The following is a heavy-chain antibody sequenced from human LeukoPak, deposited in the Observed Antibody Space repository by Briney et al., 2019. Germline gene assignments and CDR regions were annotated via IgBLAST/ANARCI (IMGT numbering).Heavy chain of an antibody. CDR1: DGSISSSSYY. J-gene: IGHJ4*02. D-gene: IGHD3-10*01. Sequence: SETLSLTCTVSDGSISSSSYYWGWIRQPPGKGLEWIGSIYYSGSTYYNPSLKSRVTISVDTSKNQFSLKLSSVTAADTAVYYCARDLYYGSGSHWGQGTLVTVSS. CDR3: ARDLYYGSGSH. V-gene: IGHV4-39*07. CDR2: IYYSGST.